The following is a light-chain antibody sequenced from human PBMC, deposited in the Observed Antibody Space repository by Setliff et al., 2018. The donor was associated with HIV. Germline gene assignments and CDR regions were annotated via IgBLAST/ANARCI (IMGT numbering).Light chain of an antibody. CDR3: SSYTSISTYV. CDR2: EVN. CDR1: SSDVGGYNY. J-gene: IGLJ1*01. V-gene: IGLV2-18*02. Sequence: QSALTQPASVSGSPGQSITISCTGTSSDVGGYNYVSWYQQPPGTAPKLMIYEVNNRPSGVPDRFSGSKSGNTASLTISGLQAEDEADYYCSSYTSISTYVFGTGTKVTVL.